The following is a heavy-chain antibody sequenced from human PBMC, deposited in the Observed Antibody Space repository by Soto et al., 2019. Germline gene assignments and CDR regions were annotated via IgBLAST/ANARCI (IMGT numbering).Heavy chain of an antibody. CDR3: TRSPYSVSYLAYFDY. J-gene: IGHJ4*02. CDR2: ISYDGSNK. V-gene: IGHV3-30*03. D-gene: IGHD1-26*01. Sequence: QVQLVESGGGVVQPGRSLRLSCAASGFTFSSYGMHWVRQAPGKGLEWVAVISYDGSNKYYADSVKGRFTISRDNSKNTLYPQMNSLRAEDTAVYYCTRSPYSVSYLAYFDYWGLGSLVTVSS. CDR1: GFTFSSYG.